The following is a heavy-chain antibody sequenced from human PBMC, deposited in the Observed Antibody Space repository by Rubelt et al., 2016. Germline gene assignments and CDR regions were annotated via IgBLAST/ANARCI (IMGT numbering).Heavy chain of an antibody. V-gene: IGHV3-48*01. Sequence: VSGKGLEWASHISSSGSAIHYGDSVKGRFTISRDNAKNSLYLQMNSLRAEDTAVYYCARDGGSGTPHPYFDYWGQGTLVTVSS. CDR2: ISSSGSAI. J-gene: IGHJ4*02. CDR3: ARDGGSGTPHPYFDY. D-gene: IGHD3-10*01.